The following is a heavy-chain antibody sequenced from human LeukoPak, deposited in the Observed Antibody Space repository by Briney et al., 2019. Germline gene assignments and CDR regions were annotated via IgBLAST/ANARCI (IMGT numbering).Heavy chain of an antibody. CDR3: ARARYYFDY. V-gene: IGHV4-59*01. Sequence: LETLSLTCTVSGGSISSYYWSWIRQPPGKGLEWIGYIYYSGSTNYNPSLKSRVTISVDTSKNQFSLKLSSVTAADTAVYYCARARYYFDYWGQGTLVTVSS. CDR2: IYYSGST. CDR1: GGSISSYY. J-gene: IGHJ4*02.